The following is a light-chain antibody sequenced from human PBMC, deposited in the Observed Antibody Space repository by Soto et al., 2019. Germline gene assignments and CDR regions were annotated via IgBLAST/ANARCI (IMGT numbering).Light chain of an antibody. CDR3: QSYDSSLSGWV. V-gene: IGLV1-40*01. CDR2: GNS. CDR1: SSNIGAGYD. Sequence: QSVLTQPPSVSGAPGQRVTISCTGSSSNIGAGYDVHWYQQLPGTAPKLLISGNSNRPSGVPDRFSGSKSDTSASLVITGLQAEDEADYYGQSYDSSLSGWVFGGGTKLTVL. J-gene: IGLJ3*02.